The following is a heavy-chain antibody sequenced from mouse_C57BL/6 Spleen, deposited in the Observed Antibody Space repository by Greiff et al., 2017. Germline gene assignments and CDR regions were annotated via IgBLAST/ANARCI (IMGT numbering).Heavy chain of an antibody. CDR3: ARGDDSERDY. V-gene: IGHV1-54*01. CDR2: INPGSGGT. Sequence: QVQLQQSGAELVRPGTSVKVSCKASGYAFTNYLIEWVKQRPGQGLEWIGVINPGSGGTNYNEKFKGKATLTADKSSSTAYMQLSSLTSEDSAVYFCARGDDSERDYWGQGTTLTVSS. D-gene: IGHD2-4*01. J-gene: IGHJ2*01. CDR1: GYAFTNYL.